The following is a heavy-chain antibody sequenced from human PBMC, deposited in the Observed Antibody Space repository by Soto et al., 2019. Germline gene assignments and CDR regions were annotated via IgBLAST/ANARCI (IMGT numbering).Heavy chain of an antibody. CDR3: ARDVGMADY. V-gene: IGHV3-11*06. J-gene: IGHJ4*02. Sequence: PGGSLRLSCVVSGFTFSDHYMTWIRQVPGKGLEWVSYINSRGSYTNYADSVKGRFTISRDNAKNSLHLQMNSLRAEDTAVYYCARDVGMADYWGQGTLVTVSS. CDR1: GFTFSDHY. CDR2: INSRGSYT. D-gene: IGHD7-27*01.